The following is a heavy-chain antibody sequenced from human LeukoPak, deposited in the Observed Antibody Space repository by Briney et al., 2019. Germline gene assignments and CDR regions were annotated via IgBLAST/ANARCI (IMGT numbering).Heavy chain of an antibody. CDR1: GVAISRGGYA. J-gene: IGHJ4*02. Sequence: SETLSLTCAVSGVAISRGGYAWNWIRQPPGKGLEWIAYIYHSGTTYYNPSLKSRATISVDTSKNQFSLKLSSVTAADTAVYYCARHLMAAAGKTIDYWGQGTLVTVSS. CDR3: ARHLMAAAGKTIDY. V-gene: IGHV4-30-4*07. D-gene: IGHD6-13*01. CDR2: IYHSGTT.